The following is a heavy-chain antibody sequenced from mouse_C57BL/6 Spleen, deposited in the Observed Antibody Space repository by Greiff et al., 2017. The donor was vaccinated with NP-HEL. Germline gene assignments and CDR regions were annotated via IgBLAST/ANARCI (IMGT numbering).Heavy chain of an antibody. CDR2: IWRGGST. CDR1: GFSLTSYG. Sequence: VQLVESGPGLVQPSQSLSITCTVSGFSLTSYGVHWVRQSPGKGLEWLGVIWRGGSTDYNAAFMSRLSITKDNSKSQVFFKMNSLQADDTAIYYCAKMITTGDYYAMDYWGQGTSVTVSS. CDR3: AKMITTGDYYAMDY. J-gene: IGHJ4*01. D-gene: IGHD2-4*01. V-gene: IGHV2-5*01.